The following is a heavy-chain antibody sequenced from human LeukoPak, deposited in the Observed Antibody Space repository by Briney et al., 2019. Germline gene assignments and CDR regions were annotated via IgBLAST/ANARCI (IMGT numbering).Heavy chain of an antibody. Sequence: PGRSLRLSCAVSGFTFSNYDMHWVRQAPGKGLEWVAVIWYDGSNKYYADSVKGRFTISRDNSKNTLYLQMNTLRAEDTAVYYCARLVAGYSFDYWGQGTLVTVSS. CDR1: GFTFSNYD. D-gene: IGHD3-10*01. CDR2: IWYDGSNK. J-gene: IGHJ4*02. CDR3: ARLVAGYSFDY. V-gene: IGHV3-33*01.